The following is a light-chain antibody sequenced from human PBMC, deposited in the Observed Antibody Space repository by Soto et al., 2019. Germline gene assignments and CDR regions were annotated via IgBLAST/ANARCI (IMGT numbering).Light chain of an antibody. CDR2: EVS. V-gene: IGLV2-18*01. CDR3: SLYTSSSTWV. J-gene: IGLJ3*02. Sequence: QSALTQPPSVSGSPGQSVTISCTGTSSDVGSYNRVSWYQQPPGTPPKLMIYEVSNRPSGVPDRFSGSKSGNTASLTISGLQAEDEADYYCSLYTSSSTWVFGGGTKVTVL. CDR1: SSDVGSYNR.